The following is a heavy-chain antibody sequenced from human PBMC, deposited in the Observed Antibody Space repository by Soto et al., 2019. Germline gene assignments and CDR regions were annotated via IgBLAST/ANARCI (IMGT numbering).Heavy chain of an antibody. CDR2: IYYSGST. V-gene: IGHV4-59*01. J-gene: IGHJ3*02. CDR3: AMEGGSGDYDFES. CDR1: GCSISSYY. D-gene: IGHD3-22*01. Sequence: PSETLSLTCTVSGCSISSYYWSWIRQPPGKGLEWIGYIYYSGSTNYNPSLKSRVTISVDTSKNQFSLKLSSVTAADTAVYYCAMEGGSGDYDFESWGQGTMVTV.